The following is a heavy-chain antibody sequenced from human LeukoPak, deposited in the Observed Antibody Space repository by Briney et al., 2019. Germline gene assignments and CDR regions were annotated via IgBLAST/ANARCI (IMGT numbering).Heavy chain of an antibody. CDR2: IIPILGIA. J-gene: IGHJ4*02. V-gene: IGHV1-69*02. CDR3: ARGPYSSSSVWLSY. Sequence: SVKVSRKASGGTYSRYTISWVRQAPGKGLEWMGRIIPILGIANYAQKFRGRVTITADKSTSTAYMELSSLRSEDTGVYHCARGPYSSSSVWLSYWGQGTLVTVSS. D-gene: IGHD6-6*01. CDR1: GGTYSRYT.